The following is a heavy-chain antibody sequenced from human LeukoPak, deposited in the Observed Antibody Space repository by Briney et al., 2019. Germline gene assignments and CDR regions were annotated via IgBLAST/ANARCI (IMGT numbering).Heavy chain of an antibody. Sequence: GGSLRLSCAASGFTFSNYEMNWVRQAPGKGLEWVSYISRSSGSSIYYADSVKGRFTTSRDNAKNSLYLQMNSLRAEDTAVYYCARVGSIAAAGTPDYWGQGTLVTVSS. D-gene: IGHD6-13*01. V-gene: IGHV3-48*03. CDR2: ISRSSGSSI. J-gene: IGHJ4*02. CDR3: ARVGSIAAAGTPDY. CDR1: GFTFSNYE.